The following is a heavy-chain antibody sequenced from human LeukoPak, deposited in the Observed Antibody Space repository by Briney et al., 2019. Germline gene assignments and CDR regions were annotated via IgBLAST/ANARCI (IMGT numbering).Heavy chain of an antibody. Sequence: GASVKVSCKASGYTFTSYGISWVRQAPGQGLEWMGWISAYNGNTNYAQKLQGRVTMTTDTSTSTAYMELRSLRSDDTAVYYCARRIAAAGISGRWFDPWGQGTLVTVSS. V-gene: IGHV1-18*01. CDR3: ARRIAAAGISGRWFDP. CDR2: ISAYNGNT. CDR1: GYTFTSYG. D-gene: IGHD6-13*01. J-gene: IGHJ5*02.